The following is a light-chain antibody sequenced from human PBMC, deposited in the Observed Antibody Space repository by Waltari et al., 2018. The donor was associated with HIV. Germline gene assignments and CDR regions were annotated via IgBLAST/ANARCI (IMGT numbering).Light chain of an antibody. CDR3: CSYAGSDTLV. CDR1: NSDVGTYNL. J-gene: IGLJ3*02. Sequence: QSALTQPASVSGSPGQSITISCTGTNSDVGTYNLVSWYRQHPDKAPNLLIFEVNRRPSGVSDRFSGSKSGNTASLTISGLQAEDEADYYCCSYAGSDTLVFGGGTKLTVL. CDR2: EVN. V-gene: IGLV2-23*02.